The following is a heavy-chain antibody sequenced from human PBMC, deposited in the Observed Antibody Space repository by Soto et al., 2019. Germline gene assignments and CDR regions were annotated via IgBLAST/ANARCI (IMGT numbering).Heavy chain of an antibody. V-gene: IGHV1-69*06. Sequence: QVQLVQSGAEAGKPGSSVKVSCRASGGIFSSFTISWVRQAPGQGLEWLGGIIPICDTPTYAQNFQGRVTITADKSTNTVYMELSSLRSEDTAVYYCATHGATTMARGAMKHYYYVMDVWGQGTTVTVSS. CDR1: GGIFSSFT. CDR3: ATHGATTMARGAMKHYYYVMDV. CDR2: IIPICDTP. J-gene: IGHJ6*02. D-gene: IGHD3-10*01.